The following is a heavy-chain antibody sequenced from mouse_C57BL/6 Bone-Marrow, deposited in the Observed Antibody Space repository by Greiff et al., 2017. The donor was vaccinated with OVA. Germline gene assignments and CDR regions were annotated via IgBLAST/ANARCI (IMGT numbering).Heavy chain of an antibody. CDR3: ARLYYGSPWDAMDY. J-gene: IGHJ4*01. V-gene: IGHV5-15*01. CDR2: ISNLAYSI. D-gene: IGHD1-1*01. CDR1: GFTFSDYG. Sequence: EVKLMESGGGLVQPGGSLKLSCAASGFTFSDYGMAWVRQAPRKGPAWVAFISNLAYSIYYADTVTGRFTISRENAKNTLYLEMSSLRSEDTAMYDCARLYYGSPWDAMDYWGQGTSVTVSS.